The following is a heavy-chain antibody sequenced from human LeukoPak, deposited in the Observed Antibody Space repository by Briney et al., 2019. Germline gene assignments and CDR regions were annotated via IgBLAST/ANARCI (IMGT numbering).Heavy chain of an antibody. D-gene: IGHD6-19*01. Sequence: QTGGSLRLSCAASGFTFSSYAMSWVRQAPGKGLEWVSAISGSGGSTYYADSVKGRFTISRDNSKNTLYLQMNSLRAEDTAVYYCARVAVAGSRTQYYFDYWGQGTLVTVSS. CDR3: ARVAVAGSRTQYYFDY. CDR1: GFTFSSYA. V-gene: IGHV3-23*01. J-gene: IGHJ4*02. CDR2: ISGSGGST.